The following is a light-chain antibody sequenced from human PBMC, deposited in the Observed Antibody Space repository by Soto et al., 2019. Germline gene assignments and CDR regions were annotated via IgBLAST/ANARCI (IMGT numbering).Light chain of an antibody. Sequence: IGLTKSPGTLSFSPGDGATLSGRSSQDLGTASLAWYQQKPGQAPTPLIFGASRRASGVPDRFTGSGSGTDFTLTVSRLEPEDFGVYYCQQFVNSPYMYTFGQGTKLEI. J-gene: IGKJ2*01. CDR2: GAS. CDR1: QDLGTAS. CDR3: QQFVNSPYMYT. V-gene: IGKV3-20*01.